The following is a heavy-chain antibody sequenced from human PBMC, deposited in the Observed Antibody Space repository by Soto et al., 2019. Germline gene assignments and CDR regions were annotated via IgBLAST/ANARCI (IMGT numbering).Heavy chain of an antibody. Sequence: EVQLVESGGGMVQPGGSLRLSCAASGFTFSSYSMNWVRQAPGKGLEWVAYITSTSSSIYYADSVKGRFTISRDNAKKSLYLQMNSLRDEDTAVYYCARKYSSMDVWGQGTTVTVSS. J-gene: IGHJ6*02. CDR3: ARKYSSMDV. V-gene: IGHV3-48*02. CDR2: ITSTSSSI. CDR1: GFTFSSYS.